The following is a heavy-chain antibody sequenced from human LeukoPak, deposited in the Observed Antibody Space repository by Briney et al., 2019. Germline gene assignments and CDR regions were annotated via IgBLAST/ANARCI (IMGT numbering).Heavy chain of an antibody. Sequence: GASVTVSYTASVYTFTHYYIHWMRQAPGQGLEWMGWINPKRGLTTYAQMFQGRVTMTRYTSITTAYMELTRLRSDDTTIYYCARERNYGDYGNAFDFWVQGTKVTVSS. CDR1: VYTFTHYY. V-gene: IGHV1-2*02. CDR3: ARERNYGDYGNAFDF. CDR2: INPKRGLT. J-gene: IGHJ3*01. D-gene: IGHD4-17*01.